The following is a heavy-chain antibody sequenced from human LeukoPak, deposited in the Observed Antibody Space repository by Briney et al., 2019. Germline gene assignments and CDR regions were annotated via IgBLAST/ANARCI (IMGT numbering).Heavy chain of an antibody. D-gene: IGHD2-21*01. CDR3: VKDNPVCES. Sequence: GGSLRLSCAASGFTFSTYGMHWVRQAPGKGLEWVAFIRFDESEKFYADSVKGRFTISRDISKNTLFLEMNGLRVDDTALYYCVKDNPVCESWGQGTLVIVSS. J-gene: IGHJ5*02. CDR2: IRFDESEK. CDR1: GFTFSTYG. V-gene: IGHV3-30*02.